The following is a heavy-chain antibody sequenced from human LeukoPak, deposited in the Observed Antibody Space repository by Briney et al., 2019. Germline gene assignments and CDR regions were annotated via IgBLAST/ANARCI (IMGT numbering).Heavy chain of an antibody. Sequence: PSETLSLTCAVYGGSFSGYYWSWIRQPPGKGLEWIGEISHSGSTNYNPSLKSRVTISVDTSKNQFSLKLSSVTAADTAVYYCARYRGYSYSRVLDYWGQGTLVTVSS. CDR2: ISHSGST. D-gene: IGHD5-18*01. V-gene: IGHV4-34*01. J-gene: IGHJ4*02. CDR3: ARYRGYSYSRVLDY. CDR1: GGSFSGYY.